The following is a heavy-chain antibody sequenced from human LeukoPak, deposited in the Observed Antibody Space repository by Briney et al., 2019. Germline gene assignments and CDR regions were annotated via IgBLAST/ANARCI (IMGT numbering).Heavy chain of an antibody. CDR3: ARCGYSKDNWFDP. J-gene: IGHJ5*02. V-gene: IGHV4-4*07. CDR1: GGSISSYY. D-gene: IGHD3-22*01. CDR2: IYTSGST. Sequence: SETLSLTCTVSGGSISSYYWSWIRQPAGRGLEWIGRIYTSGSTNYNPSLKSRVTISVDTSKNQFSLKLSSVTAADTAVYYCARCGYSKDNWFDPWGQGTLVTVSS.